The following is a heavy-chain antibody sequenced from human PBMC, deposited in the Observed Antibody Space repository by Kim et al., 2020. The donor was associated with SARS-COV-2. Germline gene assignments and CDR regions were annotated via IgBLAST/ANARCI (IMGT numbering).Heavy chain of an antibody. CDR3: VKDRAFTSSIVRRYFDL. V-gene: IGHV3-64D*09. CDR2: IRSHGAGT. J-gene: IGHJ2*01. Sequence: GGSLRLSCSAAGFTFSSFAMHWVRQGPGKGLEYVSAIRSHGAGTYYADSVRGRFTISRDNSKNTVYLQMNGLRPEDTAVYYCVKDRAFTSSIVRRYFDL. D-gene: IGHD2-2*01. CDR1: GFTFSSFA.